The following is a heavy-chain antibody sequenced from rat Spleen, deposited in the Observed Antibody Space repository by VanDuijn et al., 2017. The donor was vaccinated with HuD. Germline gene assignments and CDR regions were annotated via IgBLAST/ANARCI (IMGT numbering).Heavy chain of an antibody. CDR2: IWRGGST. CDR1: GFSLTSYH. V-gene: IGHV2-15*01. J-gene: IGHJ2*01. Sequence: QVQVKESGPGLAQPSQTLSLSCTVSGFSLTSYHVSWVRQPPGKGLEWVGAIWRGGSTDYNSTLKSRLSISRDTSKNQVFLKMNSLQIDDTAMYFCARMGDGRRFDYWGQGVMVTVSS. D-gene: IGHD1-11*01. CDR3: ARMGDGRRFDY.